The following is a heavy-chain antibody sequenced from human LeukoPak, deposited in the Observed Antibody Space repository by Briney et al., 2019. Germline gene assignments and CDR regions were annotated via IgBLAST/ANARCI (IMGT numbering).Heavy chain of an antibody. D-gene: IGHD5-12*01. CDR2: IYYSGSA. CDR3: ARSDIVATIGPAAFDY. V-gene: IGHV4-31*01. CDR1: GGSISSGGYY. Sequence: SQTLSLTCTVSGGSISSGGYYWRWIRQHPGKGLEWIGYIYYSGSAYYNPPLKSPVTISADTSKNPCSLKLSSVTAADTAVYYCARSDIVATIGPAAFDYWGQGTLVTVSS. J-gene: IGHJ4*02.